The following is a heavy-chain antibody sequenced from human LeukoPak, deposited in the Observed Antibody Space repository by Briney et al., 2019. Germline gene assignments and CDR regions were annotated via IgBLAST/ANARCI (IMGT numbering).Heavy chain of an antibody. J-gene: IGHJ4*02. D-gene: IGHD3-22*01. CDR1: GFTFSSYA. Sequence: GGSLRLSCAASGFTFSSYAMSWVRQAPGKGLEWVSGISGSGGSIGYADSVKGRFTISRDNAKNSLYLQMNSLRAEDTALYYCAKDIGVDYYDSSGYYSHWGQGTLVTVSS. CDR2: ISGSGGSI. V-gene: IGHV3-9*01. CDR3: AKDIGVDYYDSSGYYSH.